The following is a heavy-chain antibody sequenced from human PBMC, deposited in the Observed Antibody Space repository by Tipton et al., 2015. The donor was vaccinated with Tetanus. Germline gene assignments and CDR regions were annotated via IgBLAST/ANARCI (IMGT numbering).Heavy chain of an antibody. CDR3: ARANYDFPKKGPFNS. Sequence: LRLSCTVSGGSISNYYWNWIRQSPGKRLEWIGNIYYSGDTAYNPSLQSRATIYLDTAKKHFSLRLSSVTAADTAVYYCARANYDFPKKGPFNSWGQGTLVIVSS. V-gene: IGHV4-59*01. CDR1: GGSISNYY. D-gene: IGHD3-3*01. CDR2: IYYSGDT. J-gene: IGHJ4*02.